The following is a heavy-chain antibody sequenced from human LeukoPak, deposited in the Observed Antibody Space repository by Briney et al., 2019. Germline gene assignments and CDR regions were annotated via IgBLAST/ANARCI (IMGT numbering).Heavy chain of an antibody. CDR3: ARGFPRLDY. CDR2: INYSETT. CDR1: GGSFSAHN. Sequence: SETLSLTCAVYGGSFSAHNWGWIRQLPGKGLEWVGEINYSETTDYNPSLKSRVTISVDTYKNQFSLKLSSVTAADTAVYYCARGFPRLDYWGQGTLVTVSS. J-gene: IGHJ4*02. V-gene: IGHV4-34*01.